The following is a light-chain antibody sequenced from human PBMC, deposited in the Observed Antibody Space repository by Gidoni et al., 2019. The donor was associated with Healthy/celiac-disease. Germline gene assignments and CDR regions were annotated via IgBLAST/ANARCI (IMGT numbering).Light chain of an antibody. J-gene: IGKJ5*01. CDR2: DAS. CDR1: QSVSSY. V-gene: IGKV3-11*01. CDR3: QQRSNWIT. Sequence: EIVLTQSPATLSLSPGERATLSCRASQSVSSYLAWYQQKPGQAPSLPIYDASNRATGIPARFSGSGSGTDFTLTISSLEPEDFAVYYCQQRSNWITFGQGTRLEIK.